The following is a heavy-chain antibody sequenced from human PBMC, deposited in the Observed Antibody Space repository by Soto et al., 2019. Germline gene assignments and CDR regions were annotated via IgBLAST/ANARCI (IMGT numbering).Heavy chain of an antibody. CDR3: TRSGKGVVGVPIGSPQGWFDR. V-gene: IGHV4-4*07. CDR1: GGSLSSFY. D-gene: IGHD2-15*01. J-gene: IGHJ5*02. CDR2: IYGSGRT. Sequence: PLSLTCTVSGGSLSSFYWSWIRQPAGKGLEWVGRIYGSGRTAYNLSLKSRVTMSLDVSLNQFSLNLSSVTAADTAVYFRTRSGKGVVGVPIGSPQGWFDRWGRGTLVTVFS.